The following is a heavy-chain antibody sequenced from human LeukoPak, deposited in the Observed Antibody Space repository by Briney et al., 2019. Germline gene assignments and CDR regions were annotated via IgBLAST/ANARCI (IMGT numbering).Heavy chain of an antibody. CDR2: IYHSGST. CDR1: GYYISSGYY. J-gene: IGHJ4*02. V-gene: IGHV4-38-2*01. D-gene: IGHD3-22*01. Sequence: SETLSLTCAVSGYYISSGYYWGWIRQTPGKGQEWIGSIYHSGSTYYNPSLKTRVTISMDTSKNHFSLKLSSVTAADTAVYYCAGKYYYDTSGYFYVDYWGQGILVTVSS. CDR3: AGKYYYDTSGYFYVDY.